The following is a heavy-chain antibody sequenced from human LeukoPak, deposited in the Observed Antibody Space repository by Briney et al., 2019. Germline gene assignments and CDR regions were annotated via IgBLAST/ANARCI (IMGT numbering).Heavy chain of an antibody. CDR2: MNPNSGNT. D-gene: IGHD4-23*01. V-gene: IGHV1-8*03. J-gene: IGHJ4*02. CDR1: GYSFTNYD. CDR3: VSGGNFDY. Sequence: ASVKVSCKASGYSFTNYDINWVRQATGQGLEWLGLMNPNSGNTGYAQKFQGRITITRNTSISTAYMELSSLRSEDTAVYYCVSGGNFDYWGQGTLVTVSS.